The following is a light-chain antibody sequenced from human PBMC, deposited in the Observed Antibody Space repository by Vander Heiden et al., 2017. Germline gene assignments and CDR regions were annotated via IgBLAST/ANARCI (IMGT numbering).Light chain of an antibody. CDR2: TNG. Sequence: QSALTPPPSASGTPGPRVTISCSGSSSNIGSYGVHWYQQVPGTAPKLLIHTNGQRPSGVPDRFSVSKSGTSASLAISGLQSEDEADYYCAAWDGTLNGVVFGGGTKLTVL. J-gene: IGLJ2*01. CDR3: AAWDGTLNGVV. V-gene: IGLV1-44*01. CDR1: SSNIGSYG.